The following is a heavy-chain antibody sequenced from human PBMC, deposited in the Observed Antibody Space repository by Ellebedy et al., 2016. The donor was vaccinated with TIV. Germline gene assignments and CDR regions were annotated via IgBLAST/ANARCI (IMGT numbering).Heavy chain of an antibody. D-gene: IGHD6-13*01. J-gene: IGHJ3*02. V-gene: IGHV4-34*01. CDR3: ARYAAAGTHAFEI. CDR2: INHSGST. Sequence: MPSETLSLTCAVYGGSFSRSYLSWIPQHPGKGLEWIGEINHSGSTNYTPSLKSRVTISVDTSKNQFSLKLSSVTAADTAVYYWARYAAAGTHAFEIWGQGTMVTVS. CDR1: GGSFSRSY.